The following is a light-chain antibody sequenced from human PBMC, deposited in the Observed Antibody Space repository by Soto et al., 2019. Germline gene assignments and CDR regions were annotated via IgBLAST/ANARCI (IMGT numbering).Light chain of an antibody. CDR1: QRVDRY. CDR2: AAS. V-gene: IGKV1-39*01. J-gene: IGKJ1*01. Sequence: DIQMTQSPSSLSAFVGYRVTITCRSSQRVDRYLNWYQQKPGRAPSLLIYAASNLQSGVLSRFSGSGSGADFTLTISSLQHEDFATYFCQQTYISPWTFGQGTKADIK. CDR3: QQTYISPWT.